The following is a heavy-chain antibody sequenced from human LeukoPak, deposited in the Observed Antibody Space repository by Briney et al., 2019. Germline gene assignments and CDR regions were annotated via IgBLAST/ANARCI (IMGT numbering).Heavy chain of an antibody. CDR1: GFTFITHG. D-gene: IGHD1-26*01. CDR3: AKDLSRGWPLDY. Sequence: HPGGSLRLSCAASGFTFITHGMHWVRQAPGKGLEWVAIIAFDGSNQYYADSVKGRFTISRDNSKNTLYLQMNSLRAEDTAVYYCAKDLSRGWPLDYWGQGTLVTVSS. CDR2: IAFDGSNQ. V-gene: IGHV3-30*18. J-gene: IGHJ4*02.